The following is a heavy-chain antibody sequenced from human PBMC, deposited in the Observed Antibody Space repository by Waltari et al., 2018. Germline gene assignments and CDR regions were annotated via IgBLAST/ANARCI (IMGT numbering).Heavy chain of an antibody. J-gene: IGHJ3*02. CDR2: IYSGGRT. CDR1: GFTVTSNY. D-gene: IGHD6-13*01. Sequence: EVQLVESGGGLIQPGGSLRLSCVASGFTVTSNYMSWVRQAPGKGWEWVFVIYSGGRTYYADSGKGRFTRSRDSSKNTVYLQMNSLRADDTAVYYCARDGYDALDIWGQGTMVIVSS. CDR3: ARDGYDALDI. V-gene: IGHV3-53*01.